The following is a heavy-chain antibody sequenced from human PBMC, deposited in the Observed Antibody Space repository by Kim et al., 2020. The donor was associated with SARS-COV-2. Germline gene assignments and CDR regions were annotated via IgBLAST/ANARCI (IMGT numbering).Heavy chain of an antibody. J-gene: IGHJ4*02. CDR1: GFTFTGHA. CDR3: LKGGWGWFWDY. CDR2: IDGSDGTT. D-gene: IGHD3-10*01. V-gene: IGHV3-23*01. Sequence: GGSLRLSFTTSGFTFTGHAMSWVRQPPGKGLEWASSIDGSDGTTYYVDSVKGRYSISRDYSKDTLYLQMSALRADDTAAYYCLKGGWGWFWDYWGQGTLVTVSS.